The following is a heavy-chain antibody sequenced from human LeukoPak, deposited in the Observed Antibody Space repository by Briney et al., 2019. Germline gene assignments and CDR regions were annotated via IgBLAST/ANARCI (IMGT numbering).Heavy chain of an antibody. J-gene: IGHJ4*02. CDR2: IYYSGST. D-gene: IGHD6-13*01. CDR3: ARDGVLQPSRFDY. V-gene: IGHV4-39*07. CDR1: GGSISSSSYY. Sequence: PSETLSLTCTVSGGSISSSSYYWGWIRQPPGKGLEWIGSIYYSGSTYYNPSLKGQVTISVDTSKNQFSLKLSSVTAADTAVYYCARDGVLQPSRFDYWGQGTLVTVSS.